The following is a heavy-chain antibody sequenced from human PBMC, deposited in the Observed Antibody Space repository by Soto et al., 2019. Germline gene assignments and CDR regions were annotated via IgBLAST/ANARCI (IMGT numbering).Heavy chain of an antibody. CDR3: TLGWYSLDF. CDR1: GGSHSGYY. Sequence: SETLSLTCVVNGGSHSGYYWNWIRQPPGKGLEWIGEIDHSGNSNYNPSLKSRVTISVDTSKNQFSLKLSSVTAADTAVYFCTLGWYSLDFWGQGTLVTVSS. CDR2: IDHSGNS. D-gene: IGHD6-19*01. J-gene: IGHJ4*02. V-gene: IGHV4-34*01.